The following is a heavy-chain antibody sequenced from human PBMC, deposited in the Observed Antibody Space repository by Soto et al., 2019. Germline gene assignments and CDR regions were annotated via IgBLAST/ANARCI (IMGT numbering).Heavy chain of an antibody. Sequence: SETLSLTCTVSGGSISSYCWSWIRQPPGKGLEWIGYIYYSGSTNYNPSLKSRVTISVDTSKNQFSLKLSSVTAADTAVYYCARALFSYYYDTGGYSGFDYWGQGTLVTVSS. J-gene: IGHJ4*02. CDR3: ARALFSYYYDTGGYSGFDY. V-gene: IGHV4-59*01. CDR2: IYYSGST. D-gene: IGHD3-22*01. CDR1: GGSISSYC.